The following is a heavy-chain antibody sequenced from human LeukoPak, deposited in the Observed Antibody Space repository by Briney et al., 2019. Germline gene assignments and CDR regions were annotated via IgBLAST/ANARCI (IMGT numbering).Heavy chain of an antibody. D-gene: IGHD3-22*01. J-gene: IGHJ5*02. CDR1: GFTSRSYA. CDR3: AKAGPASSDYLNWFGP. Sequence: GGSLRLSCAASGFTSRSYAMSWVRQAPGKGLEWVSAISGSGGSTYYADSVKGRFTISRDNSKNTLYLQMNSLRVEDTAVYYCAKAGPASSDYLNWFGPWGQGTLVTVSS. V-gene: IGHV3-23*01. CDR2: ISGSGGST.